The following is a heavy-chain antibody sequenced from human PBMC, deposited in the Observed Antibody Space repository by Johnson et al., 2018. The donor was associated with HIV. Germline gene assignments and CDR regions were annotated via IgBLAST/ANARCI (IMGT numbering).Heavy chain of an antibody. J-gene: IGHJ3*02. Sequence: QVQLVESGGGVVQPGTSLRLSCAASGFTFSTFAMHWVRQAPGKGLEWVAVISYDGTNNQNGDSVKGRFTIPRDNSKNTLSLQMNSLRAEDTAVYYCARPAGDFWSGYYDAFEIWGQGTMVTVSS. CDR2: ISYDGTNN. D-gene: IGHD3-3*01. CDR3: ARPAGDFWSGYYDAFEI. V-gene: IGHV3-30*04. CDR1: GFTFSTFA.